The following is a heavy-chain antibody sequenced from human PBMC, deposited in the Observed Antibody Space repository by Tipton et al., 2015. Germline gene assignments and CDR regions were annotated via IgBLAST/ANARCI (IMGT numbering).Heavy chain of an antibody. CDR3: ARLRRDYYFDY. Sequence: LRLSCTVSGGSIRSYYWNWVRQSPGKGLEWIGYIYSSATTSYSSALRSRVTISMDTSKNQFSLKLSSVTAADTAVYYCARLRRDYYFDYWGQGTLVTVSS. CDR2: IYSSATT. D-gene: IGHD2-21*02. J-gene: IGHJ4*02. CDR1: GGSIRSYY. V-gene: IGHV4-59*01.